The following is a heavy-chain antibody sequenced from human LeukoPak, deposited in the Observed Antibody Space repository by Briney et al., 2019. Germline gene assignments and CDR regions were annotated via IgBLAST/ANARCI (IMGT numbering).Heavy chain of an antibody. V-gene: IGHV3-48*04. CDR1: GFTFSSYV. CDR3: AKDVVRGSRGGYFQH. J-gene: IGHJ1*01. Sequence: PGGSLRLSCAASGFTFSSYVMSWVRQAPGKGLEWVSYISSSSSTIYYADSVKGRFTISRDNAKNTLYLQMNSLRAEDTAVYYCAKDVVRGSRGGYFQHWGQGTLVTVSS. CDR2: ISSSSSTI. D-gene: IGHD3-10*01.